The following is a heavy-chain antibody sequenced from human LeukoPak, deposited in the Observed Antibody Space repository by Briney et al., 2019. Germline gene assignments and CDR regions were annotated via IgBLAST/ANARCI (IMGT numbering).Heavy chain of an antibody. Sequence: ASVKVSCKASGYTFTGYYIHWVRQVPGQGLEWMGWINPNSGGTNYAQKFQARVSMTRDTSITTAYMELSSLRSDDTAVYYCARDGLFTQRGYNYGTNAFDIWGQGTMVTVSS. J-gene: IGHJ3*02. V-gene: IGHV1-2*02. CDR1: GYTFTGYY. CDR3: ARDGLFTQRGYNYGTNAFDI. D-gene: IGHD5-18*01. CDR2: INPNSGGT.